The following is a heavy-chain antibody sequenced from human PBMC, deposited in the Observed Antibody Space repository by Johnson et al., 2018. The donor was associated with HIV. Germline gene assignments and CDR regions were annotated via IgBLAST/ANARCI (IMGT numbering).Heavy chain of an antibody. CDR3: ARGAAVSGTLVDPFDI. Sequence: QVQLVESGGGVVQPGGSLRLSCAASHFTFGAYAIHWVRLAPGKGLEWVAVASYDGDNKYYADSVNGRFTISKDNSKDTLYMEMNNLRLEDTAVYYCARGAAVSGTLVDPFDIWGRGTMVTVSS. V-gene: IGHV3-30-3*01. J-gene: IGHJ3*02. CDR1: HFTFGAYA. CDR2: ASYDGDNK. D-gene: IGHD1-26*01.